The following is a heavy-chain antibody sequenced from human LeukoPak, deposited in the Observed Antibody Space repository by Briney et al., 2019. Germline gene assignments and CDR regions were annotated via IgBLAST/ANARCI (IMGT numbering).Heavy chain of an antibody. Sequence: SQTLSLTCTVSGGSISSGGYYWSWIRQHPGKGLEWIGYIYYSGSTYYNPSLKSRVTISVDTSKNQFPLKLSSVTAADTAVYYCARGGARIAARHFDYWGQGTLVTVSS. D-gene: IGHD6-6*01. CDR3: ARGGARIAARHFDY. CDR1: GGSISSGGYY. J-gene: IGHJ4*02. V-gene: IGHV4-31*03. CDR2: IYYSGST.